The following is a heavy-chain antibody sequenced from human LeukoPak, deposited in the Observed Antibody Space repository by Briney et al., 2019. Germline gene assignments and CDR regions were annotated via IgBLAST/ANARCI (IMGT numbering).Heavy chain of an antibody. CDR2: IYTSGST. CDR1: GGSISSYY. V-gene: IGHV4-4*07. Sequence: PSETLSLTCTVSGGSISSYYWSWLRQPAGKGLEWIGRIYTSGSTNYNPSLKSRVTMSVDTSKNQFSLKLSSVTAADTAVYYCAAGLAARPMDYWGQGTLVTVSS. CDR3: AAGLAARPMDY. D-gene: IGHD6-6*01. J-gene: IGHJ4*02.